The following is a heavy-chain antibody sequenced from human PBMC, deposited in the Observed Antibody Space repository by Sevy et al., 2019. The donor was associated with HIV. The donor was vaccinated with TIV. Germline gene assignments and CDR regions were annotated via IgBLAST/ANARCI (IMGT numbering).Heavy chain of an antibody. CDR2: VNSDGTST. V-gene: IGHV3-74*01. CDR1: GFTFSNYW. Sequence: GGSLRLSCAASGFTFSNYWMHWVRQAPGKGLVWVSRVNSDGTSTTYADSVKGRFTISRDNAKNTLCLQMSSLRAEDTGVYYCVAANSWEDYWGQGTLVTVSS. CDR3: VAANSWEDY. D-gene: IGHD6-13*01. J-gene: IGHJ4*02.